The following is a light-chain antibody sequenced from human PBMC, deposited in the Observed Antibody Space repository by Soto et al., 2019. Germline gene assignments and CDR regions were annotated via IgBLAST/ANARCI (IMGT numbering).Light chain of an antibody. V-gene: IGKV3-15*01. Sequence: EIVMTQSPATLSASPGERATLSCRASQSVSSNLAWYQQRPGQGPRLLIYGASTRAAGIPARFSGSGSGTEFTLTISSLRSGDLAVSYCQVYNHCTPEYTFGQGTKLEIK. CDR3: QVYNHCTPEYT. CDR2: GAS. CDR1: QSVSSN. J-gene: IGKJ2*01.